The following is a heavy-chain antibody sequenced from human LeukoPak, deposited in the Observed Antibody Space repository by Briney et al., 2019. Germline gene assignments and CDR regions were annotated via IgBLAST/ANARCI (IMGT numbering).Heavy chain of an antibody. D-gene: IGHD3-22*01. Sequence: GGSLRLSCAASGFTFDDYAMHWVRQAPGKGLEWVSGISWNSGSIGYADSVKGRFTISRDNAKNSLYLQMNSPRAEDTALYYCAKDFYYDSSGYFDYWGQGTLVTVSS. V-gene: IGHV3-9*01. J-gene: IGHJ4*02. CDR1: GFTFDDYA. CDR2: ISWNSGSI. CDR3: AKDFYYDSSGYFDY.